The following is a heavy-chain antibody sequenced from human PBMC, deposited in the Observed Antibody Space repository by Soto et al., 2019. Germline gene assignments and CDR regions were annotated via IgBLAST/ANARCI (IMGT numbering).Heavy chain of an antibody. CDR3: AAGEASSRNLAPYYLDF. CDR2: ISGSGGST. Sequence: PGGSLRLSCAASGFTFSSYAMSWVRQAPGKGLEWVSAISGSGGSTYYADSVKGRFTIPRDNSKNTLYLQMNSPRAEDTAVYYCAAGEASSRNLAPYYLDFWGQGTLVTVSS. J-gene: IGHJ4*02. V-gene: IGHV3-23*01. D-gene: IGHD6-13*01. CDR1: GFTFSSYA.